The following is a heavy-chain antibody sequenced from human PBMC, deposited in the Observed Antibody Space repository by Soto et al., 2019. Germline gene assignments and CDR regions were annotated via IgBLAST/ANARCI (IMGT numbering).Heavy chain of an antibody. Sequence: EVQLLESGGGLVQPGGSLRLSCAASGFTFSTYAMSWVRQAPGKGLEWVSTISSSGGSTHYADSVKGRFTISRDNSKNRLYLQMNSLRAEDTAVYYCAKFCGGNSAHTYTIDPWGQGTLVTVSS. CDR1: GFTFSTYA. J-gene: IGHJ5*02. CDR3: AKFCGGNSAHTYTIDP. D-gene: IGHD2-21*02. CDR2: ISSSGGST. V-gene: IGHV3-23*01.